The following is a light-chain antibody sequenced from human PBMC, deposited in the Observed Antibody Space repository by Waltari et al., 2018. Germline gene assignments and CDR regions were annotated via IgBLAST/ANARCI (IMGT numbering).Light chain of an antibody. CDR2: VVS. J-gene: IGLJ3*02. CDR1: TSDLGGYNY. CDR3: CSFTSSSTWV. Sequence: QSALTQPASVSGSPGQSITISCTGTTSDLGGYNYVSWYQQHPGKAPKLIIFVVSSRPSVVSNRFSGSKSGNTASLIISGLQAEDEADYYCCSFTSSSTWVFGGGTKLTVL. V-gene: IGLV2-14*03.